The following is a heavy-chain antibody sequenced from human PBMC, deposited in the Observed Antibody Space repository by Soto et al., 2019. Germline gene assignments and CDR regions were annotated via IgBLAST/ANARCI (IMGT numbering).Heavy chain of an antibody. J-gene: IGHJ5*02. V-gene: IGHV1-46*01. D-gene: IGHD2-2*01. CDR2: IIPSGGST. CDR1: GYTFTSYY. Sequence: ASVKVSCKASGYTFTSYYIHWVRQAPGQGLEWMGVIIPSGGSTSYAQNFQGRVTMTRDTSTSTVYMELSSLRSEDTAVYYCVRESTPTRWFDPWGQGTLVTVSS. CDR3: VRESTPTRWFDP.